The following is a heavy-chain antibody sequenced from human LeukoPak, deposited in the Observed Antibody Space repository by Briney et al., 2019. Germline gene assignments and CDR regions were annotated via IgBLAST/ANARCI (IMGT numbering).Heavy chain of an antibody. J-gene: IGHJ5*02. Sequence: SETLSLTCTVSGGSISSYYWSWIRQPPGKGLEWIGYIYYSGSTNYNPSLKSRVTISVDTSKNQFSLKLSSVTAADTAVYYCARGWSQWYQLLSGWNWFDPWGQGTLVTVSS. D-gene: IGHD2-2*01. CDR3: ARGWSQWYQLLSGWNWFDP. CDR1: GGSISSYY. V-gene: IGHV4-59*01. CDR2: IYYSGST.